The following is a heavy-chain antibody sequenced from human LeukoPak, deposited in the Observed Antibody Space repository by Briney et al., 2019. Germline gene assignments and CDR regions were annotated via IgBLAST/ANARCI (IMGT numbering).Heavy chain of an antibody. CDR3: ARVVGGSEAFDI. CDR1: GGSISSGGYY. D-gene: IGHD3-10*01. J-gene: IGHJ3*02. Sequence: SQTLSLTCTVSGGSISSGGYYWSWIRQPPGKGLEWIGYIYHSGSTYYNPSLKSRVTISVDRSKNQFSLKLSSVTAADTAVYYCARVVGGSEAFDIWGQGTMVTVSS. V-gene: IGHV4-30-2*01. CDR2: IYHSGST.